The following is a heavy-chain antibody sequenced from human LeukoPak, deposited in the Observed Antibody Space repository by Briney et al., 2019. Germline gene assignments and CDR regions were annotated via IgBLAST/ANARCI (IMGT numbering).Heavy chain of an antibody. Sequence: GGSLRLSCAASGFTFSDYWIHWVRQAPGKGLVWVSRINTDGSITNHADSVKGRFSISRDNAKNTLYLQMSSLRAEDTAVYYCARDRGPRTGFMVREAYDYWGQGTLVTVSS. D-gene: IGHD3-10*01. J-gene: IGHJ4*02. CDR2: INTDGSIT. V-gene: IGHV3-74*01. CDR3: ARDRGPRTGFMVREAYDY. CDR1: GFTFSDYW.